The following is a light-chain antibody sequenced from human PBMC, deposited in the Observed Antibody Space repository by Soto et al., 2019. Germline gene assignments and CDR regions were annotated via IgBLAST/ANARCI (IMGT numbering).Light chain of an antibody. V-gene: IGKV3-11*01. Sequence: DSVLIQSPATLSLSPGERCTLACMASQSVGNYLVWFQQRPGQAPXXLXXEASNRATGIPARFSGSVSGTDFTLTITRLEPEEFAGYYCHHRSNWPFMYTFVQGTRLEI. CDR3: HHRSNWPFMYT. J-gene: IGKJ5*01. CDR1: QSVGNY. CDR2: EAS.